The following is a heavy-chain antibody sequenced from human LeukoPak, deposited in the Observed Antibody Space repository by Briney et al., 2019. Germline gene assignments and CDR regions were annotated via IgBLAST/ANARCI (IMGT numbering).Heavy chain of an antibody. CDR2: ISGSGGST. V-gene: IGHV3-23*01. CDR1: GFTFSSYA. Sequence: GGSLRLSCAASGFTFSSYAMSWVRQAPGKGLEWVSAISGSGGSTYHADSVKGRFTISRDNSKNTLYLQMNSLRAEDTAVYYCAKADSYSSSSAFDYWGQGTLVTVSS. D-gene: IGHD6-6*01. CDR3: AKADSYSSSSAFDY. J-gene: IGHJ4*02.